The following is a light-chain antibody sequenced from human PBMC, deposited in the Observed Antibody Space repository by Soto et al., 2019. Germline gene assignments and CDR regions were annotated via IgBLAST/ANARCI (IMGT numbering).Light chain of an antibody. J-gene: IGLJ1*01. V-gene: IGLV1-44*01. CDR3: AAWDASLDGYV. Sequence: SVLTQPPSASGTPGHRVTISCSTSSSNLGDNTVNWYQQVPGTAPKLLIYSYDQRPSGVPDRFSGSKSGTSASLAISGLQSDDEADYYCAAWDASLDGYVFGTGTKVTVL. CDR2: SYD. CDR1: SSNLGDNT.